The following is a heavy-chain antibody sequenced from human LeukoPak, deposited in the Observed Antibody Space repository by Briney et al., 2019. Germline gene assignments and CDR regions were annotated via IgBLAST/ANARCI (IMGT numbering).Heavy chain of an antibody. J-gene: IGHJ4*02. D-gene: IGHD6-19*01. Sequence: PGGSLRLSCAASGFTFSNYGMHWVRQAPGKGLEWVASTPYNGTNNYYVDSGKGRFTISRDNSKNTLFLEMNNLRVDDTAVYYCAKDRRWVSSSGHFDYWGQGSLVTVSS. CDR1: GFTFSNYG. CDR2: TPYNGTNN. V-gene: IGHV3-30*02. CDR3: AKDRRWVSSSGHFDY.